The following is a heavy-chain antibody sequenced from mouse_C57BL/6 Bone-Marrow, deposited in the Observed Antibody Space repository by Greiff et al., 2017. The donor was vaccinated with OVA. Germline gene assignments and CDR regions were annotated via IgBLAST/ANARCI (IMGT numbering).Heavy chain of an antibody. V-gene: IGHV2-2*01. D-gene: IGHD1-1*01. CDR2: IWSGGST. CDR3: ARKYAYYYGSSPDAMDY. CDR1: GFSLTSYG. J-gene: IGHJ4*01. Sequence: QVQLKQSGPGLVQPSQSLSITCTVSGFSLTSYGVHWVRQSPGKGLEWLGVIWSGGSTDCNAACISRLSISKDNAKSQVFFKMNSLQADDTAIYYCARKYAYYYGSSPDAMDYWGQGTAVTVSS.